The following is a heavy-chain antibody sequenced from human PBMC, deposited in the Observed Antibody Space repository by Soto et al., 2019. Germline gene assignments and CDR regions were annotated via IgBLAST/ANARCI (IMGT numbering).Heavy chain of an antibody. CDR1: GYSFTSYW. V-gene: IGHV5-10-1*01. J-gene: IGHJ5*02. D-gene: IGHD6-6*01. CDR3: ARRDIAARYYNWFDP. CDR2: IDPSDSYT. Sequence: GESLKISCKGSGYSFTSYWISWVRQMPGKGLEWMGRIDPSDSYTNYSPSFQGHVTISADKSISTAYLQWSSLKASDTAMYYCARRDIAARYYNWFDPWGQGTMVTVYS.